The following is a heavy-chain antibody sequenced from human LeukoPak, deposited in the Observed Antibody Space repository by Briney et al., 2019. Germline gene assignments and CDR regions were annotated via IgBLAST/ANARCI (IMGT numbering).Heavy chain of an antibody. Sequence: GGSLRLSCAASGFTFSNYAMTWVRQAPGQGLEWVSSISSISSHIFYADSVKGRFTISRDNAKNSLYLQMSSLRAEDTAVYYCASSPPYCSSTNCYANYWGQGTLVTVSS. J-gene: IGHJ4*02. V-gene: IGHV3-21*01. CDR2: ISSISSHI. CDR3: ASSPPYCSSTNCYANY. D-gene: IGHD2-2*01. CDR1: GFTFSNYA.